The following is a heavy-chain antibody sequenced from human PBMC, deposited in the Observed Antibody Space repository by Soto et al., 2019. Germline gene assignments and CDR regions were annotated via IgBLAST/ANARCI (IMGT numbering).Heavy chain of an antibody. J-gene: IGHJ4*02. V-gene: IGHV3-23*01. Sequence: EVQLLESGGGLVQPGGSLRLSCAASGFTFSSYSMSWVRQAPGKGLEWVSGFRTSGGGGTTYYADSAKGRFTISRDNSKNTLFLQMNSLRAEDTAIYYCAKKLNSGPGSPYFDYWGQGTLVTVSS. CDR3: AKKLNSGPGSPYFDY. CDR1: GFTFSSYS. D-gene: IGHD3-10*01. CDR2: FRTSGGGGTT.